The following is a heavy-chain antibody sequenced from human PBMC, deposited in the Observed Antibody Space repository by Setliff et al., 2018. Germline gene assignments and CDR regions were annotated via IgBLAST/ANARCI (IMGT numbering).Heavy chain of an antibody. CDR2: MNPNSGNT. D-gene: IGHD6-19*01. CDR3: AFNSGWYGYYFDY. J-gene: IGHJ4*02. V-gene: IGHV1-8*03. CDR1: GGTFSSYA. Sequence: ASVKVSCKASGGTFSSYAINWVRQATGQGLEWMGWMNPNSGNTGYAQKFQGRVTITRNTSISTAYMELSSLRSEDTAVYYCAFNSGWYGYYFDYWGQGTLVTVSS.